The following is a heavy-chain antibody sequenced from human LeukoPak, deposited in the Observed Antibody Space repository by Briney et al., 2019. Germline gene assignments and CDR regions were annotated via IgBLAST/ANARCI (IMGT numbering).Heavy chain of an antibody. CDR1: GFTFSSYW. CDR3: ARAHKCSGGSCYNWFDP. V-gene: IGHV3-74*01. Sequence: GGSLRLSCAASGFTFSSYWMHWVRQAPGKGLVWVSRINSDGSSTSYADSVKGRFTISRDNAKNTLYLQMNSLRAEDTAVYYCARAHKCSGGSCYNWFDPWGQGTPVTVSS. CDR2: INSDGSST. D-gene: IGHD2-15*01. J-gene: IGHJ5*02.